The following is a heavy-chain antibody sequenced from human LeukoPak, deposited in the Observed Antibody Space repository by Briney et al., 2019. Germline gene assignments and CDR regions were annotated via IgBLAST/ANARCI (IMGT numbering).Heavy chain of an antibody. CDR3: ARCGGSYYVHRWFDP. J-gene: IGHJ5*02. V-gene: IGHV1-18*01. CDR2: ISAYNGQT. D-gene: IGHD1-26*01. Sequence: ASVKVSCKPSGYTLTTYGISWVRQAPGQGLEWMGWISAYNGQTNHTHNLQGRVSMTIDTSTSTAYMELRSLRSDDTAVYYCARCGGSYYVHRWFDPWGQGTLVTVSS. CDR1: GYTLTTYG.